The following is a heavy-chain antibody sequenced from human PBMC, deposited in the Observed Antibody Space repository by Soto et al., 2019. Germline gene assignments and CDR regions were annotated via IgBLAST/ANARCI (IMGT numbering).Heavy chain of an antibody. D-gene: IGHD3-10*01. CDR2: IIPIFGTA. CDR3: ARASGSGSSRFPYYFDY. CDR1: GGTFSSYA. Sequence: ASVKVSCKASGGTFSSYAISWVRQAPGQGLEWMGGIIPIFGTANYAQKFQGRVTITADKSTSTAYMELSSLRSEDTAVYYCARASGSGSSRFPYYFDYWGQGTLVTVSS. J-gene: IGHJ4*02. V-gene: IGHV1-69*06.